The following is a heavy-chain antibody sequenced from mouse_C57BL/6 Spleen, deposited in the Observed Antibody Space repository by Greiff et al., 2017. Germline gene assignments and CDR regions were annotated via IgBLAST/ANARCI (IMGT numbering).Heavy chain of an antibody. J-gene: IGHJ4*01. V-gene: IGHV1-19*01. Sequence: SGPVLVKPGASVKMSCKASGYTFTDYYMNWVKQSHGKSLEWIGVINPYNGGTSYNQKFKGKATLTVDKSSSTAYMELNSLTSEDSAVYYCANTYYYGTPFYAMDYWGQGTSVTVSS. D-gene: IGHD1-1*01. CDR2: INPYNGGT. CDR3: ANTYYYGTPFYAMDY. CDR1: GYTFTDYY.